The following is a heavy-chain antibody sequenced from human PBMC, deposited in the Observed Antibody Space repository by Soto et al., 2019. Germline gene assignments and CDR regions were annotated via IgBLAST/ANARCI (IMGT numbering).Heavy chain of an antibody. J-gene: IGHJ4*02. D-gene: IGHD1-1*01. Sequence: EVQLLESGGGLEQPGGSLRLSCAASGFTFSSYAMSWVRQAPGKGLEWVSTIISSGDTTYYADSVKGRFTISRDNTKNTMFLQMSSLRAEDTAVYYCARGYNSPDYWGQGTLITLSS. V-gene: IGHV3-23*01. CDR2: IISSGDTT. CDR3: ARGYNSPDY. CDR1: GFTFSSYA.